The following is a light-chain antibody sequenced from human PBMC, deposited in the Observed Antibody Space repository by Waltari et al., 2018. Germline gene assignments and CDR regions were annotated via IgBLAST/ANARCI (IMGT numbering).Light chain of an antibody. CDR2: EGN. Sequence: QAALTQPASVSGSPGQSTTISCTATSSDVGGYHLVSWYQQHPGKAHKLIIYEGNKWPSRVSHLYSGSKSGNAASQTIAGIQAEDEADYYCCSFAGNTTGVFGGGTRLNVL. V-gene: IGLV2-23*01. CDR1: SSDVGGYHL. J-gene: IGLJ3*02. CDR3: CSFAGNTTGV.